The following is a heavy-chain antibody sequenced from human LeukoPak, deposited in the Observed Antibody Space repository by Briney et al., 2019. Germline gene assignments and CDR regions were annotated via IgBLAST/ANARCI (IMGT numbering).Heavy chain of an antibody. CDR1: GGSISSSNW. D-gene: IGHD2-2*01. CDR3: ASRVPAALRDAFDF. J-gene: IGHJ3*01. Sequence: SGTLSLTCAVSGGSISSSNWWSWVRQPPGKGLEWIGETYHTGSTNYNPSLMSRVTISVDKTKNQFSLKLTSVTAADTAVYYCASRVPAALRDAFDFWGQGTMVTVSS. V-gene: IGHV4-4*02. CDR2: TYHTGST.